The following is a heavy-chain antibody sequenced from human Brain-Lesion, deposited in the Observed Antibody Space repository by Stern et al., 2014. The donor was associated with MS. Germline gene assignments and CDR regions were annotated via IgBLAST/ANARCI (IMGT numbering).Heavy chain of an antibody. D-gene: IGHD1-14*01. V-gene: IGHV3-9*01. J-gene: IGHJ4*02. CDR3: ARDITGSSAYFAY. CDR1: GFTFDDYA. Sequence: EVHLVESGGDLVQPGRSLRLSCAAFGFTFDDYAMHWVPQGPGTGLEWVAGISWNSGTIGYADSVKGRFTTSRDNAYSSLYLQMNSLRPEDTALYYCARDITGSSAYFAYWGQGTLVTVSS. CDR2: ISWNSGTI.